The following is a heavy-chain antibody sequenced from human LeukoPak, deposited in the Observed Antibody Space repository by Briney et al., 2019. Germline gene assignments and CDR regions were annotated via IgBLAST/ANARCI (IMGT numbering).Heavy chain of an antibody. V-gene: IGHV3-48*03. CDR2: ISNTGGTI. D-gene: IGHD1-26*01. CDR3: AGDQLPDY. CDR1: GFTFSGYE. J-gene: IGHJ4*02. Sequence: GGSLSLSCAASGFTFSGYEMNWVRQAPGRGLEWVSYISNTGGTIYYADSVKGRFTISRDNAKNLLYLQMNSLRVEDTAIYYCAGDQLPDYWGQGTLVTVSS.